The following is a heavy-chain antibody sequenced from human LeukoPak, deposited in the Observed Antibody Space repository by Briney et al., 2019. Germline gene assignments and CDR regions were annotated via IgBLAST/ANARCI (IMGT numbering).Heavy chain of an antibody. Sequence: KPSETLSLXCAVSGYSISSGYYWGWIRQPPGQGLEWIGSIYHSGSTYYNPSLKSRVTISVDTSKNQFSLKLSSVTAADTAVYYCTALDFWSGYSVDYWGQGTLVTVSS. CDR2: IYHSGST. CDR3: TALDFWSGYSVDY. V-gene: IGHV4-38-2*01. CDR1: GYSISSGYY. D-gene: IGHD3-3*01. J-gene: IGHJ4*02.